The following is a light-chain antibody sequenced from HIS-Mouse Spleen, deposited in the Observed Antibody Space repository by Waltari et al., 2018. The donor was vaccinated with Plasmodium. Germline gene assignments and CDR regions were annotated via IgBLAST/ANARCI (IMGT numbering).Light chain of an antibody. CDR2: LNSDGSH. CDR3: QTWGTGIHV. J-gene: IGLJ1*01. V-gene: IGLV4-69*01. Sequence: QLVLTQSPSASASLGASVKLTCTLSSGHSSYAIAWHQQQPGKGPRYLMKLNSDGSHSKGDGIPDRFSGSSSGAERYLTISSRQSEDEADYYCQTWGTGIHVFGTGTKVTVL. CDR1: SGHSSYA.